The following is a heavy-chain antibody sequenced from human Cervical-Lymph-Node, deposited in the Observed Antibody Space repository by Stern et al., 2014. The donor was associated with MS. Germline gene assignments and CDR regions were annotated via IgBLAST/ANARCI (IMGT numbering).Heavy chain of an antibody. CDR3: AREGTNYYYGMDV. D-gene: IGHD1-1*01. CDR2: ISYDGSNK. CDR1: GFTFSSYA. J-gene: IGHJ6*02. V-gene: IGHV3-30*01. Sequence: VQLVESGGGVVQPGRSLRLSCAASGFTFSSYAMHWVRQVPGKGLEWVAVISYDGSNKYYADSVKGRFTISRDNSKNTLYLQMNSLRAEDTAVYYCAREGTNYYYGMDVWGQGTTVTVSS.